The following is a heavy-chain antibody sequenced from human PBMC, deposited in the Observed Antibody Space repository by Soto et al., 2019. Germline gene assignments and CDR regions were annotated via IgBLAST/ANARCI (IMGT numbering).Heavy chain of an antibody. CDR3: GRGPDDYGDDSPYYYYYGMDV. V-gene: IGHV1-3*01. D-gene: IGHD4-17*01. CDR2: INAGNGNT. Sequence: ASVKVSCKASGYSFTSYAMHWVRQAPGQRLEWMGWINAGNGNTKYSQKFQGRVTITRDTSASTDYMELSSLRAEDTAVYYCGRGPDDYGDDSPYYYYYGMDVWGQGTTVNVPS. CDR1: GYSFTSYA. J-gene: IGHJ6*01.